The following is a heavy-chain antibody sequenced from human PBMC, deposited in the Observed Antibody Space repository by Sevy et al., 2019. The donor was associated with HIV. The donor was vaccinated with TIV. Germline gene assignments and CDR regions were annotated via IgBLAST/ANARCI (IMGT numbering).Heavy chain of an antibody. CDR3: ARDPRIYGDYLLAYFDY. V-gene: IGHV3-33*01. CDR2: IGYDGNNK. J-gene: IGHJ4*02. D-gene: IGHD4-17*01. Sequence: GGSLRLSCAASGLTPSTYGIHWVRQAPGKGLEWVAVIGYDGNNKFYADSVKGRCTISRDDSKNTVFLQMDSLRAEDTAVYYCARDPRIYGDYLLAYFDYWGQGTLVTVSS. CDR1: GLTPSTYG.